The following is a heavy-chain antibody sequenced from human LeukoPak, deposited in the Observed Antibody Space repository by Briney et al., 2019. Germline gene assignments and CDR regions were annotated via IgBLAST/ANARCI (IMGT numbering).Heavy chain of an antibody. V-gene: IGHV1-18*01. CDR1: GYTSTSYG. CDR3: ARDLVYYDSSGYRLGFDY. D-gene: IGHD3-22*01. J-gene: IGHJ4*02. CDR2: ISAYNGNT. Sequence: ASVKVSCKASGYTSTSYGISWVRQAPGQGLEWMGWISAYNGNTNYAQKLQGRVTMTTDTSTSTAYMELRSLRSDDTAVYYCARDLVYYDSSGYRLGFDYWGQGTLVTVSS.